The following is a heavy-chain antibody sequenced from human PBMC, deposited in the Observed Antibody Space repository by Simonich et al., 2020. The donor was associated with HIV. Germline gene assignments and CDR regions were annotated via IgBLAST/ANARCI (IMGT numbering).Heavy chain of an antibody. CDR2: INHSGST. J-gene: IGHJ4*02. CDR3: ARRHPTTVTTPYFDY. CDR1: GGSFSGYY. D-gene: IGHD4-17*01. Sequence: QVLLQQWGAGLLKPSETLSLTCAVYGGSFSGYYWSWIRPPPGKGLEWIGEINHSGSTNYNPSLKSRVTISVDTSKNQFSLKLSSVTAADTAVYYCARRHPTTVTTPYFDYWGQGTLVTVSS. V-gene: IGHV4-34*01.